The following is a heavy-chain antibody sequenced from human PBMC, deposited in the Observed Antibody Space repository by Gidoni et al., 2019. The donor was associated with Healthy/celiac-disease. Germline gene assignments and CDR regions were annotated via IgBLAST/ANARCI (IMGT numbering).Heavy chain of an antibody. CDR1: GLSFSSYW. J-gene: IGHJ5*02. CDR2: IMQDGSEK. V-gene: IGHV3-7*03. Sequence: VQPGGSLRLSCAASGLSFSSYWMSWVRQAPGKGLEWVANIMQDGSEKCYVDSVKGRFTISRDTAKKSLYLQMNSLRAEDTAVYYCARDHGGGNSWFDPWGQGTLVTVSS. CDR3: ARDHGGGNSWFDP. D-gene: IGHD2-21*02.